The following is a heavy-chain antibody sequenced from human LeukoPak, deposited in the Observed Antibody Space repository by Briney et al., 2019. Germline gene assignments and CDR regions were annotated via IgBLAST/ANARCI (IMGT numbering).Heavy chain of an antibody. CDR2: ISYDGSNK. D-gene: IGHD6-6*01. V-gene: IGHV3-30*04. CDR1: GFTFSSYA. J-gene: IGHJ6*02. Sequence: SGRSLRLSCAASGFTFSSYAMHWVRQAPGKGLEWVAVISYDGSNKYYADSVRGRFTISRDNAKNSLFLQMNSLRADDTAVYYCARDGAARGYYYGMDVWGRGTTVTVSS. CDR3: ARDGAARGYYYGMDV.